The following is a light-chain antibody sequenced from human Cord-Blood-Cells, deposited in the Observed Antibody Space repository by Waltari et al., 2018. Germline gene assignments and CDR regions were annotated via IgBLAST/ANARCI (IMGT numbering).Light chain of an antibody. V-gene: IGKV3-20*01. Sequence: QSPATLSLSPGERATLSCRASQSVSSSYLAWYQQKPGQAPRLLIYGASSRATGIPDRFSGSGSGTDFTLTISRLEPEDFAVYYCQQYGSSPLTFGGGTKVEIK. CDR3: QQYGSSPLT. CDR2: GAS. J-gene: IGKJ4*01. CDR1: QSVSSSY.